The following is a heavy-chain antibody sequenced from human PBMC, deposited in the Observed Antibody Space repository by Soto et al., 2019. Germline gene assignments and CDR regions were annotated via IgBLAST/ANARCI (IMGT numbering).Heavy chain of an antibody. CDR3: ARDSPLSITGTTWWFDP. CDR1: GYTFTSYY. V-gene: IGHV1-46*01. D-gene: IGHD1-7*01. CDR2: INPSGGST. Sequence: QVQLVQSGAEVKKPGASVKVSCKASGYTFTSYYMHWVRQAPGQGLEWMGIINPSGGSTSYAQKFQGRVTMTRDTSTSTGYMELSSLRSEDTAVYYCARDSPLSITGTTWWFDPWGQGTLVTVSS. J-gene: IGHJ5*02.